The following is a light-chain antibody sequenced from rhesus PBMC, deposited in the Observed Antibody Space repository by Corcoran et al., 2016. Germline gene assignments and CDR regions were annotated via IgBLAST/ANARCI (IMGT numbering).Light chain of an antibody. Sequence: DIQMTQSPSSLSASVGDKVTITCRASQGISSWLAWYQQKPGKAPKLLIYSASTLQSGVPSRFSGSGSGTDYTLTISSLQPEGFATYYCQQGYNTPFTFGPGTKLDIK. CDR1: QGISSW. J-gene: IGKJ3*01. CDR2: SAS. V-gene: IGKV1-18*01. CDR3: QQGYNTPFT.